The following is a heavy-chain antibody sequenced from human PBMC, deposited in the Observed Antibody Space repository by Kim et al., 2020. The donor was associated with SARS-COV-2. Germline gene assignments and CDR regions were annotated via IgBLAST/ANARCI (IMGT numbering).Heavy chain of an antibody. D-gene: IGHD6-13*01. J-gene: IGHJ6*02. CDR2: IYYSGST. V-gene: IGHV4-39*02. CDR3: ARERGSSWYSYYYYGMDV. CDR1: GGSISSSSYY. Sequence: SETLSLTCTVSGGSISSSSYYWGWIRQPPGKGLEWIGSIYYSGSTYYNPSLKSRVTISVDTSKNQFSLKLSSVTAADTAVYYCARERGSSWYSYYYYGMDVWGQGTTVTVSS.